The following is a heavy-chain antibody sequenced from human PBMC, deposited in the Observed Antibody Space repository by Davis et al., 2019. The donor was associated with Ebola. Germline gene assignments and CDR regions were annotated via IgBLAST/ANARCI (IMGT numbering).Heavy chain of an antibody. CDR1: GGSVSSGSYY. CDR2: IYYSGST. CDR3: ARHGNCISTSCPFDY. V-gene: IGHV4-61*01. Sequence: SETLSLTCTVSGGSVSSGSYYWNWIRQPPGKGLEWIGYIYYSGSTNYSPSLKSRVTISLDTSKNQFSLKLSSVTAADTAVYYCARHGNCISTSCPFDYWGQGTLVTVSS. D-gene: IGHD2-2*01. J-gene: IGHJ4*02.